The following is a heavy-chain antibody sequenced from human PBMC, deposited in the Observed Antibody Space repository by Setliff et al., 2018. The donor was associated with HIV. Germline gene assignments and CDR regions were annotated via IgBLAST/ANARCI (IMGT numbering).Heavy chain of an antibody. CDR1: GGSFSDYY. CDR2: ISHSGKT. CDR3: VTSSSWSSRLNF. Sequence: PSETLSLTCAVYGGSFSDYYWSWIRQPPGKGLEWIGEISHSGKTNYNPSLKSRVTISVDTSKNQFSLKLTSVTAADTAVYYCVTSSSWSSRLNFWGPGMLVTVSS. V-gene: IGHV4-34*01. D-gene: IGHD2-2*01. J-gene: IGHJ4*02.